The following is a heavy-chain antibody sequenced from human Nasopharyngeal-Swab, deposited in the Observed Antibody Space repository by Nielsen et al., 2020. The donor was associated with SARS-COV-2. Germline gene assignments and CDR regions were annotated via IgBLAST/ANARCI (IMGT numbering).Heavy chain of an antibody. CDR2: IKSKTDGGTT. D-gene: IGHD6-19*01. Sequence: GESLKISCSASGFTFSNAWMSWVRQAPGKGLEWVGRIKSKTDGGTTDYAAPVKGRFTISRDDSKNTLYLQMNSLKTEHTAVYYCTARSYYFDYWGQGTLVTVSS. CDR1: GFTFSNAW. V-gene: IGHV3-15*01. CDR3: TARSYYFDY. J-gene: IGHJ4*02.